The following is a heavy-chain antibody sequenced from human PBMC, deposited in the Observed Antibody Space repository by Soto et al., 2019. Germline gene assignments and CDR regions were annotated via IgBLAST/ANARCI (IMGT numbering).Heavy chain of an antibody. CDR2: IYHSGST. CDR3: ASGLVTTLHY. Sequence: QLQLQESGSGLVKPSQTLSLTCAVSGGSISSGGYSWSWIRQPPGKGLEWIGYIYHSGSTYYNPSLXSXAXIXLDRSKNQFSLKLSSVTAADTAVYYCASGLVTTLHYWGQGTLVTVSS. D-gene: IGHD4-17*01. CDR1: GGSISSGGYS. V-gene: IGHV4-30-2*01. J-gene: IGHJ4*02.